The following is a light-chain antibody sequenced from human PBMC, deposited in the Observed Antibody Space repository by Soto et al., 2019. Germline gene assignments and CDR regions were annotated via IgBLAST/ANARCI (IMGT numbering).Light chain of an antibody. CDR3: QQRSNWPLT. CDR2: NAS. V-gene: IGKV3-11*01. J-gene: IGKJ4*01. Sequence: EIVLTQSPATLSLSPGERATRSCRASQSLDIYLAWYQQKPGQAPRLLIYNASNRATGIPARFSGSGSGTDFTLTISSLEPEDFAVYYCQQRSNWPLTFGGGTKVEI. CDR1: QSLDIY.